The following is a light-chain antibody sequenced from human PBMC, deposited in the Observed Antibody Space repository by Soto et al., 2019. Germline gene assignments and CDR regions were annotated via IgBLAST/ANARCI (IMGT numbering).Light chain of an antibody. CDR1: QSISGY. J-gene: IGKJ3*01. Sequence: DIQMTQSPSSLSASVGDRVTITCRASQSISGYLNWYQQKPGKAPKLLNYAASSLQSGVPSRFSGSGSGTDFTLTISSLQPEDFAAYYCQQTYSTPFTFGPGTKVDIK. CDR2: AAS. CDR3: QQTYSTPFT. V-gene: IGKV1-39*01.